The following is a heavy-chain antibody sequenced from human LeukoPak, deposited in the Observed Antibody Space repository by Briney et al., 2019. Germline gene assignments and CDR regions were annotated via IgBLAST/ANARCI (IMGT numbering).Heavy chain of an antibody. CDR1: GGSFSGYY. CDR3: ARGGSSGSLDH. V-gene: IGHV4-34*01. J-gene: IGHJ4*02. Sequence: SETLSLTCAVYGGSFSGYYWSWIRQPPGKGLEWIGEINHSGSTNYNPSLKSRVTISVETSKNQFSLKLSSVTAADTAVYNCARGGSSGSLDHWGQGTLVTVSS. CDR2: INHSGST. D-gene: IGHD6-19*01.